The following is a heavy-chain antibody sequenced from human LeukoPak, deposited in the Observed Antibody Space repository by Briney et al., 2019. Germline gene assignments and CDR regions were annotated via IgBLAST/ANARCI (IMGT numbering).Heavy chain of an antibody. CDR2: IYTSGST. V-gene: IGHV4-38-2*02. CDR3: ARGVMVRGVYSFDY. Sequence: SETLSLTCTVSGGSISSGYYWGWIRQPPGKGLEWIGRIYTSGSTNYNPSLKSRVTMSVDTSKNQFSLKLSSVTAADTAVYYCARGVMVRGVYSFDYWGQGTLVTVSS. CDR1: GGSISSGYY. D-gene: IGHD3-10*01. J-gene: IGHJ4*02.